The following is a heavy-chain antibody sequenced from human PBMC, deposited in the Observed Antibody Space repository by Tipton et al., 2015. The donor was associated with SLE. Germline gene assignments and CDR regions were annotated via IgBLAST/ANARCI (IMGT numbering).Heavy chain of an antibody. Sequence: TLSLTCTVSGGSISSGGYYWSWIRQHPGKGLEWIGYIYYSGSTYYNPSLKSRVTISVDTSKNQFSLKLRSVAAADTAVYYCARDPGGFGDYWGQGSVVTVSS. CDR3: ARDPGGFGDY. D-gene: IGHD3-10*01. CDR2: IYYSGST. CDR1: GGSISSGGYY. J-gene: IGHJ4*02. V-gene: IGHV4-31*03.